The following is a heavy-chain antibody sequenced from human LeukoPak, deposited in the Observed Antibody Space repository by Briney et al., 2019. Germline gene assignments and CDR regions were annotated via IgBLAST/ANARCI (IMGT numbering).Heavy chain of an antibody. J-gene: IGHJ4*02. CDR1: GFTVSSNY. V-gene: IGHV3-53*04. CDR2: IYSGGST. CDR3: ARTQWPPLHFDY. Sequence: PGGSLRLSCAASGFTVSSNYMSWVRQAPGKGLEWVSVIYSGGSTYYADAVQGRFTIYRHNSKNTLYLQMNSLRAEDTAVYYCARTQWPPLHFDYWGQGTLVTVSS. D-gene: IGHD6-19*01.